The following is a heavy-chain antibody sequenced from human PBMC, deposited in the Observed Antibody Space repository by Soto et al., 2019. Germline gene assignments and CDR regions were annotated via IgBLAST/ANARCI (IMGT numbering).Heavy chain of an antibody. Sequence: ASVKVSCKASGYTFSGYHIHWVRQAPGQGLEWMGWIDPDSGGTNYAQKFQGWVTMTRDTSVSTAYMELRRLRSDDTAVYYCARDHAPHFSDSSGYPMNWFDPWGQGTLVTVSS. CDR1: GYTFSGYH. CDR2: IDPDSGGT. D-gene: IGHD3-22*01. J-gene: IGHJ5*02. CDR3: ARDHAPHFSDSSGYPMNWFDP. V-gene: IGHV1-2*04.